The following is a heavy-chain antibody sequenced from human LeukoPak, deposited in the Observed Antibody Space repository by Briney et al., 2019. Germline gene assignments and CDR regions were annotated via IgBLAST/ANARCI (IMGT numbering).Heavy chain of an antibody. CDR1: GGSFSGYY. D-gene: IGHD5-24*01. Sequence: SETLSLTCAVYGGSFSGYYWSWIRQPPGKGLEWIGEINHSRSTNYNPSLKSRVTISVDTSKNQFSLKLSSVTAADTAVYYCARGERDGYNCWGQGTLVTVSS. J-gene: IGHJ4*02. CDR2: INHSRST. V-gene: IGHV4-34*01. CDR3: ARGERDGYNC.